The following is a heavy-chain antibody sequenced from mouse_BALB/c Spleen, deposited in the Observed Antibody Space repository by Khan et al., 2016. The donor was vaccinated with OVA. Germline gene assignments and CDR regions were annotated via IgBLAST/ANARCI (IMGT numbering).Heavy chain of an antibody. J-gene: IGHJ3*01. V-gene: IGHV1-76*01. Sequence: QVQLKESGAELARPGASVKLSCKASGYTFTDYYINWVKQRTGQGLEWIGDIYPGNGNTNYNEKFTGKATLTADKSSSTAFMHLSSLTSEDSSDYVCIRSGIGSFAFWGQGTLVTVSA. CDR1: GYTFTDYY. CDR3: IRSGIGSFAF. D-gene: IGHD2-14*01. CDR2: IYPGNGNT.